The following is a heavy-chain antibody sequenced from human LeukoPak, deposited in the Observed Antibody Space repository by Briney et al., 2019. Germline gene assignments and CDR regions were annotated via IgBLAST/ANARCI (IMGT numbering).Heavy chain of an antibody. D-gene: IGHD6-13*01. CDR2: ISYDGSNK. J-gene: IGHJ4*02. V-gene: IGHV3-30-3*01. CDR1: GFTFSSYA. Sequence: QTGGSLRLSCAASGFTFSSYAMRWVRQAPGKGLEWVAVISYDGSNKYYADSVKGRFTISRDNSKNTLYLQMNSLRAEDTAVYYCARDQQQLGTFDYWGQGTLVTVS. CDR3: ARDQQQLGTFDY.